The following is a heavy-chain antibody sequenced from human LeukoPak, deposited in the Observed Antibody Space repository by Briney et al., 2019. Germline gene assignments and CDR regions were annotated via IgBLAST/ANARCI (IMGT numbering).Heavy chain of an antibody. Sequence: GESPRLSCAASGFTFSSYAMSWVRLAPGKGPEWVSIIYSDQRTFYADSVKGRFTISRDDSQNMVLLQMDSLRAEDTARYYCARDSAFSSYSHWGQGALVTVSS. CDR2: IYSDQRT. CDR3: ARDSAFSSYSH. CDR1: GFTFSSYA. J-gene: IGHJ1*01. D-gene: IGHD2-15*01. V-gene: IGHV3-23*01.